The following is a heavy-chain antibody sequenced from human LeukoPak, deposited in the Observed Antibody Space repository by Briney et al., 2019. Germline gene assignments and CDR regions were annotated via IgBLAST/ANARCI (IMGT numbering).Heavy chain of an antibody. D-gene: IGHD3-10*01. CDR2: IRYGGSNK. CDR1: GFTFSSYG. Sequence: GGSLRLSCAASGFTFSSYGMHWVRQAPGKGLEWVAFIRYGGSNKYYADSVKGRFTISRDNSKNTLYLQMNSLRAEDTAVYYCAKDPYYGSGSYLTFIDYWGQGTLVTVSS. J-gene: IGHJ4*02. V-gene: IGHV3-30*02. CDR3: AKDPYYGSGSYLTFIDY.